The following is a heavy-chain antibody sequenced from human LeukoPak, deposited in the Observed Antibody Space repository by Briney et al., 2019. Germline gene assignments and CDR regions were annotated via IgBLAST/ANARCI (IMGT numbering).Heavy chain of an antibody. D-gene: IGHD3-3*01. J-gene: IGHJ1*01. Sequence: SETLSLTRTVSGASISSGYYYWSWIRQPAGKGLEWIGRISTSGSADYSPSLKSRVTISSDTSRNQFSLKLNSVTAADTAVYFCARDDSGIFGVFSSPWGQGTLVTVSS. CDR3: ARDDSGIFGVFSSP. V-gene: IGHV4-61*02. CDR1: GASISSGYYY. CDR2: ISTSGSA.